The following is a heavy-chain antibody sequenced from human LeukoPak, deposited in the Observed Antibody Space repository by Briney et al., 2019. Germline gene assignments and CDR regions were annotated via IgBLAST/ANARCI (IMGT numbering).Heavy chain of an antibody. CDR1: GFAFSSNS. CDR2: ISSTGSYI. D-gene: IGHD1-7*01. Sequence: PGGSLRLSCAASGFAFSSNSMNWVRQAPGKGLEWVSSISSTGSYIYYADSVKGRFTISRDNAKNSLYLQMNSLRAEDTAVYYCARDSPKTGTTPWGQGTLVTVSS. J-gene: IGHJ5*02. CDR3: ARDSPKTGTTP. V-gene: IGHV3-21*01.